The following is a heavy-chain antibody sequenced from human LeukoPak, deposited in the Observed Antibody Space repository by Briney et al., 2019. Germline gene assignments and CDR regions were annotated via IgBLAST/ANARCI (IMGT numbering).Heavy chain of an antibody. CDR2: ISSSSSYI. Sequence: PSETLSLTCAVYGRSFSGYYWSWIRQAPGKGLEWVSSISSSSSYIYYADSVKGRFTISRDNAKNSLYLQMNSLRAEDTAVYYCARDPYCSGGSCYSNWFDPWGQGTLVTVSS. J-gene: IGHJ5*02. CDR3: ARDPYCSGGSCYSNWFDP. D-gene: IGHD2-15*01. CDR1: GRSFSGYY. V-gene: IGHV3-21*01.